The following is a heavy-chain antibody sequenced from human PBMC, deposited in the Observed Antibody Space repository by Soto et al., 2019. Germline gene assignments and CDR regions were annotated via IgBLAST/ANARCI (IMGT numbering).Heavy chain of an antibody. V-gene: IGHV5-51*01. CDR2: IYPGDSNT. J-gene: IGHJ4*02. D-gene: IGHD2-8*01. CDR1: GYRFTTYW. CDR3: ARQEYQYDTNSFGD. Sequence: XESLKISFKGSGYRFTTYWVVWVRQMPGKGLEWMGLIYPGDSNTRFSPSFQGQVTISVDMSISTAYLQWSSLRVSDTAMYYCARQEYQYDTNSFGDWGQGTLVTVSS.